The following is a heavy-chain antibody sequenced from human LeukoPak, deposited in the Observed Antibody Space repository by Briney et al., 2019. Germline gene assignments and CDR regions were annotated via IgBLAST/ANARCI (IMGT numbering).Heavy chain of an antibody. J-gene: IGHJ4*02. CDR1: GFTFSTYA. D-gene: IGHD4-17*01. CDR3: ARDGAWTTVTTWGGYFDY. CDR2: IWYDGSNK. Sequence: GGSLRLSCAASGFTFSTYAMHWVRQAPGKGLEWVAVIWYDGSNKYYADSVKGRFTISRDNSKNTLYLQMNSLRAEDTAVYYCARDGAWTTVTTWGGYFDYWGQGTLVTVSS. V-gene: IGHV3-33*08.